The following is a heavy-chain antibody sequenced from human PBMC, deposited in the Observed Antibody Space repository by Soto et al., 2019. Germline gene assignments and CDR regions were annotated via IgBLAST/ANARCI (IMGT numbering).Heavy chain of an antibody. CDR1: GGHFDRFA. CDR3: ARGEDDYGGFGSMDV. D-gene: IGHD4-17*01. CDR2: IIPFLSAT. Sequence: QVQLVQSGAEVKKPGSSVKVSCRASGGHFDRFALSWLRQAHGQGLEWMGGIIPFLSATTYAQKFQGRVTITADESASTRDLELRSLTSDDTAVYYWARGEDDYGGFGSMDVWGQGTSVTVSS. V-gene: IGHV1-69*01. J-gene: IGHJ6*02.